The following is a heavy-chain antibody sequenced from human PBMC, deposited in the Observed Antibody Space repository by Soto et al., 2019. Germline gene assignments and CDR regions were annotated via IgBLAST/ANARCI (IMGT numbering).Heavy chain of an antibody. Sequence: QVQLVQSGAEVKKPGSSVKVSCQASGGFFSSNAISWVRQAPGQGLEWMGGILPFFGTPNYAQKFQGRVTITADTSTATSYMELSSLRSDDTAVYYCARDKGAYYSHLVYWGQGTLVTVSS. CDR2: ILPFFGTP. CDR1: GGFFSSNA. CDR3: ARDKGAYYSHLVY. J-gene: IGHJ4*02. D-gene: IGHD3-22*01. V-gene: IGHV1-69*06.